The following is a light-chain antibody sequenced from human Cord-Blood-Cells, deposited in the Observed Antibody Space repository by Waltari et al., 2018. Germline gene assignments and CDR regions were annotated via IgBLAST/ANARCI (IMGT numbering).Light chain of an antibody. V-gene: IGKV1-39*01. CDR3: QQSYSTPRGT. J-gene: IGKJ1*01. CDR2: AAS. CDR1: QSISSY. Sequence: QMTQSPSSLSASVGDRVTITCRASQSISSYLNWYQQKPGKAPKLLFYAASSLQSGVPSRFSGSGSGTDFTLTISSLQPEDFATYYCQQSYSTPRGTFGQGTKVEIK.